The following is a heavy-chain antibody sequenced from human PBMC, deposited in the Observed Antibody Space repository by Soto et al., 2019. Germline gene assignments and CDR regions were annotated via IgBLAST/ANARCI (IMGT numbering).Heavy chain of an antibody. J-gene: IGHJ4*02. D-gene: IGHD4-17*01. CDR2: THYSGRT. V-gene: IGHV4-31*03. CDR3: VRRGGRTETTFN. CDR1: GGSISSDGYY. Sequence: QVQLQESGPGLVKPSQTLSLTCTVSGGSISSDGYYWGWIRQHPGKGLEWIGFTHYSGRTYYDPSLQSRISISVDTSKNQFSLKVTSVSAADTAVYYCVRRGGRTETTFNCGQGTLVTVSS.